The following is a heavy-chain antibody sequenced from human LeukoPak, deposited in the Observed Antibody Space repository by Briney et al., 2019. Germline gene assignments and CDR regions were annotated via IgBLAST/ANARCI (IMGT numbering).Heavy chain of an antibody. Sequence: PGRSLRLSCAASGFTFSSYGMHWVRQAPGKGLEWVAVISYDGSNKYYADSVKGRFTFSRDNSKNTLYLQMNSLRAEDTAVYYCAKDVGYCSGGSCYYFDYWGQGTLVTVSS. V-gene: IGHV3-30*18. D-gene: IGHD2-15*01. CDR1: GFTFSSYG. J-gene: IGHJ4*02. CDR2: ISYDGSNK. CDR3: AKDVGYCSGGSCYYFDY.